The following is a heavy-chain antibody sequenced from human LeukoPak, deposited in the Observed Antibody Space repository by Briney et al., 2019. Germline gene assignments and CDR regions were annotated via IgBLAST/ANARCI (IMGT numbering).Heavy chain of an antibody. D-gene: IGHD1-26*01. CDR2: FYYSGRT. V-gene: IGHV4-59*01. CDR1: GGFISSYY. J-gene: IGHJ3*02. CDR3: ARGGRELDDVLAI. Sequence: PSETLSLTCTVSGGFISSYYWRWVRQPPGKGLEWIGYFYYSGRTNYNPSLKSRVTISVDTSKNQFSLKLSSGTAADTAVYYCARGGRELDDVLAIWGQGTMVTVSS.